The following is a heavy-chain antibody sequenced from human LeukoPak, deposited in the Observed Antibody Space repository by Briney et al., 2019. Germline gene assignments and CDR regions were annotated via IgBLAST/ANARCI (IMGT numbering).Heavy chain of an antibody. CDR1: GCSISSGGYY. D-gene: IGHD6-13*01. Sequence: PSQTLSLTCTVSGCSISSGGYYWSWIRQPPGKGLEWIGEINHSGSTNYNPSLKSRVTISVDTSKNQFSLKLSSVTAADTAVYYCARFDSSSWYLFDYWGQGTLVTVSS. J-gene: IGHJ4*02. V-gene: IGHV4-30-2*01. CDR3: ARFDSSSWYLFDY. CDR2: INHSGST.